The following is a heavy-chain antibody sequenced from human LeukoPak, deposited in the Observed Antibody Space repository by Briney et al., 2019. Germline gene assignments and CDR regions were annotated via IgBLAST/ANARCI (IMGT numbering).Heavy chain of an antibody. J-gene: IGHJ5*02. Sequence: GASVKVSCKASGYTFTSYYMHWVRQAPGQGLEWMGWINPKSGGTNYAQKFQGRVTMTRDTSISTAYMELNSLISDDTAVYYCARGISAPGSAWFDPWGQGTLVTVSS. CDR3: ARGISAPGSAWFDP. D-gene: IGHD6-13*01. CDR2: INPKSGGT. V-gene: IGHV1-2*02. CDR1: GYTFTSYY.